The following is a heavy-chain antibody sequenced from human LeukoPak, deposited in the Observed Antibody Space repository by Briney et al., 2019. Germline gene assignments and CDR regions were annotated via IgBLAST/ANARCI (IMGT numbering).Heavy chain of an antibody. J-gene: IGHJ6*02. CDR1: GFTFSDHY. Sequence: GGPLRLSCAASGFTFSDHYMDWVRQAPGKGLEWVSYISSSGSTIYYADSVKGRFTISRDNAKNSLYLQMNSLRAEDTAVYYCARVGSSYYDSSGHKAYYYYYGMDVWGQGTTVTVSS. D-gene: IGHD3-22*01. V-gene: IGHV3-11*04. CDR3: ARVGSSYYDSSGHKAYYYYYGMDV. CDR2: ISSSGSTI.